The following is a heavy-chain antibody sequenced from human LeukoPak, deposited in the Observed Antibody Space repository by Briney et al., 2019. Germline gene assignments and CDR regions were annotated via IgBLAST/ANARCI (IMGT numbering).Heavy chain of an antibody. V-gene: IGHV4-39*07. CDR2: IYYSGNT. J-gene: IGHJ4*02. D-gene: IGHD2/OR15-2a*01. CDR3: ARDRGSTSGPDY. Sequence: PSETLSLTCTVSGGSISSSSYYWGWIRQPPGKGLEWIGSIYYSGNTYYNPSLKSRVTISVDTSKNQFSLKLSSVTAADTAVYYCARDRGSTSGPDYWGQGTLVSVSS. CDR1: GGSISSSSYY.